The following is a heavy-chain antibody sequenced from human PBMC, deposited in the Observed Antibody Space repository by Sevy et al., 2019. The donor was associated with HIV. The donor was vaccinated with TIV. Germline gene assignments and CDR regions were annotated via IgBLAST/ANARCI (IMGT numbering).Heavy chain of an antibody. V-gene: IGHV3-48*02. CDR3: ARGFVGADYCYGMDV. J-gene: IGHJ6*02. CDR2: ISSSSTTI. CDR1: RLTFSSSS. Sequence: GRSLRLSCAASRLTFSSSSVNWVRQAPGKGLEWVSYISSSSTTIYYADSVKGRFTISSDNSKNSLYLQMNSLRDEYTAVYYCARGFVGADYCYGMDVWGQGPTVTVSS. D-gene: IGHD3-3*01.